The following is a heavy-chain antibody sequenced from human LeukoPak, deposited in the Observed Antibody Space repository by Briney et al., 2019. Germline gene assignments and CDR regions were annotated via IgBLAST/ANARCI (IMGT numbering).Heavy chain of an antibody. D-gene: IGHD1-7*01. V-gene: IGHV1-46*01. CDR2: INPSGGST. CDR3: ATESGTADY. CDR1: GYTFTSYY. Sequence: GASVKVSCKASGYTFTSYYMHWVRQAPGQGLEWMGIINPSGGSTSYAQKFQGRVTMTEDTSTDTAYMELSSLRSEDTAVYYCATESGTADYWGQGTLVTVSS. J-gene: IGHJ4*02.